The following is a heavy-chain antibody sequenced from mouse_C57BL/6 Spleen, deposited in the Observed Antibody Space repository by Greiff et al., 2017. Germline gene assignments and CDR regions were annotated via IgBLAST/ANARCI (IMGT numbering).Heavy chain of an antibody. V-gene: IGHV1-15*01. CDR2: IDPETGGT. Sequence: VQLQQSGAELVRPGASVTLSCKASGYTFTDYEMHWVKQTPVHGLEWIGAIDPETGGTAYNQKFKVKAILTADKSSSTAYMELRSLTSEDSAVYYCTRYDYGSSYAMDYWGQGPSVTVSS. CDR1: GYTFTDYE. J-gene: IGHJ4*01. D-gene: IGHD1-1*01. CDR3: TRYDYGSSYAMDY.